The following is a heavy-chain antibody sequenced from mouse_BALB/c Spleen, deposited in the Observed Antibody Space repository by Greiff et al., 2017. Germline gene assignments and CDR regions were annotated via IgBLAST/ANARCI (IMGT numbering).Heavy chain of an antibody. V-gene: IGHV3-6*02. CDR3: AGEGSHYWYFDV. CDR2: ISYDGSN. D-gene: IGHD1-1*02. CDR1: GYSITSGYY. J-gene: IGHJ1*01. Sequence: DVQLQESGPGLVKPSQSLSLTCSVTGYSITSGYYWNWIRQFPGNKLEWMGYISYDGSNNYNPSLKNRISITRDTSKNQFFLKLNSVTTEDTATYYCAGEGSHYWYFDVWGAGTTVTVSS.